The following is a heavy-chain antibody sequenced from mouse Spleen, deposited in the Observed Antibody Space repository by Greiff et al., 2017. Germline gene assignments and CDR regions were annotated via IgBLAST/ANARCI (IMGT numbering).Heavy chain of an antibody. Sequence: EVKLVESGGGLVQPGGSLSLSCAASGFTFTDYYMSWVRQPPGKALEWLGFIRTKANGSTTEYSASVKGRFTISRDNSQSIHYLQMNALRAEDSATYYCARFPRGSSFDYWGQGTTLTVSS. J-gene: IGHJ2*01. CDR2: IRTKANGSTT. D-gene: IGHD1-1*01. CDR3: ARFPRGSSFDY. V-gene: IGHV7-3*01. CDR1: GFTFTDYY.